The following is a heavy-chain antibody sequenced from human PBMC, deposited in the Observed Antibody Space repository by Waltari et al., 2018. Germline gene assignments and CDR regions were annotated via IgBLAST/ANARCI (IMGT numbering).Heavy chain of an antibody. CDR3: ARRYYYDSSGYYYPTRGYYMDV. Sequence: QVQLQQWGAGLLKPSETLSLTCAVYGGSFSGYYWSWIRQPPGKGLEWIGEITHSGSTNYNPSRKSRVTISVDTSKNQFSLKLSFVTAADTAVYYCARRYYYDSSGYYYPTRGYYMDVWGKGTTVTVSS. CDR1: GGSFSGYY. CDR2: ITHSGST. D-gene: IGHD3-22*01. J-gene: IGHJ6*03. V-gene: IGHV4-34*01.